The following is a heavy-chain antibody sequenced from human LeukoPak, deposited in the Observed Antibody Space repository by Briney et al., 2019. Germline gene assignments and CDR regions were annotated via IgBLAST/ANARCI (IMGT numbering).Heavy chain of an antibody. Sequence: SETLSLTCTVSGGSISSYYWSWIRQPPGKGLEWIGYIYYSGSTNYNPSLKSRVTISVDTSKNQFSLKLSSVTAADTAVYYCATSPASDTAMVGGSFDYWGQGTLVTVSS. V-gene: IGHV4-59*08. J-gene: IGHJ4*02. CDR3: ATSPASDTAMVGGSFDY. CDR2: IYYSGST. D-gene: IGHD5-18*01. CDR1: GGSISSYY.